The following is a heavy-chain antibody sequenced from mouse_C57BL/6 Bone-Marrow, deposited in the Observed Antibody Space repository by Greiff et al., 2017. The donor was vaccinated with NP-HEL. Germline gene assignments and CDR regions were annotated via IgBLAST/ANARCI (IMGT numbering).Heavy chain of an antibody. CDR3: AKRSNFDYAMDY. Sequence: QVQLKESGAELVKPGASVKLSCKASGYTFTTYPIEWVKQSPGKCLEWIGTFHPYNDGTKYNEQFKGKATLTVEKSSSTVYMDLSRVTSDDSADYYSAKRSNFDYAMDYWGQGTSVTVSS. V-gene: IGHV1-47*01. CDR2: FHPYNDGT. J-gene: IGHJ4*01. CDR1: GYTFTTYP. D-gene: IGHD1-1*01.